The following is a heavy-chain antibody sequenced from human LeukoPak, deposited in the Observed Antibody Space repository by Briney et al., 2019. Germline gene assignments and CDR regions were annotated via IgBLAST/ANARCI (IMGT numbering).Heavy chain of an antibody. Sequence: ASVKVSCKASGYTFTSYYVHWVRQAPGQGLEWMGIINPSGGSTSYAQKFQGRVTMTRDTSTSTVYMELSSLRSEDTAVYYCARESERGYSYGYALDYWGQGTLVTVSS. J-gene: IGHJ4*02. CDR1: GYTFTSYY. D-gene: IGHD5-18*01. V-gene: IGHV1-46*01. CDR3: ARESERGYSYGYALDY. CDR2: INPSGGST.